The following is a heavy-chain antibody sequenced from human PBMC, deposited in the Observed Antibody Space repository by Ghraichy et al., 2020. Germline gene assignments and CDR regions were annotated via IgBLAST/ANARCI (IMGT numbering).Heavy chain of an antibody. CDR3: ARDGCSGGSCYGEYFQH. Sequence: SQTLSLTCTVSGGSISSYYWSWIRQPPGKGLEWIGYIYYSGSTNYNPSLKSRVTISVDTSKNQFSLKLSSVTAADTAVYYCARDGCSGGSCYGEYFQHWGQGTLVTVSS. CDR2: IYYSGST. V-gene: IGHV4-59*01. CDR1: GGSISSYY. J-gene: IGHJ1*01. D-gene: IGHD2-15*01.